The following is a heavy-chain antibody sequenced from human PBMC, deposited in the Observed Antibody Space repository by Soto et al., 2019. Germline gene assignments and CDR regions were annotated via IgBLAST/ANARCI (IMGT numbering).Heavy chain of an antibody. J-gene: IGHJ4*02. V-gene: IGHV1-18*01. CDR2: ISAYNGNT. Sequence: QVQLVQSGAEVKKPGASVKVSCKASGYTFTSYGISWVRQAPGQGLEWMGWISAYNGNTNYAQKLQGRVSMTTDTSTSTAYMELRSLRSDDTAVYYCARVNYYDSSGHPAPDYWGQGTLVTVSS. CDR1: GYTFTSYG. CDR3: ARVNYYDSSGHPAPDY. D-gene: IGHD3-22*01.